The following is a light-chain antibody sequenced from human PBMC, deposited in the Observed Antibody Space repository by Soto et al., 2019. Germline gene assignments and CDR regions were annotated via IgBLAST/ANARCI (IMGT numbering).Light chain of an antibody. CDR2: AAS. CDR3: QQLNSYPRT. J-gene: IGKJ1*01. CDR1: QGISSY. V-gene: IGKV1-9*01. Sequence: DLQLTQSPSFLSASVGDRVTITCRASQGISSYLAWYQQKPGKAPKLLIYAASTLQSGVPSRFSGSGSGTEFTLTISSLQPEDVATYYCQQLNSYPRTFGQGTKVEIK.